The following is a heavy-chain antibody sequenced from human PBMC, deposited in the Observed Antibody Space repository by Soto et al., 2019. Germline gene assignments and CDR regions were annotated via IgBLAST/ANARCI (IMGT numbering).Heavy chain of an antibody. J-gene: IGHJ4*02. CDR1: GLTFSDNY. D-gene: IGHD2-15*01. V-gene: IGHV3-11*01. Sequence: PGGSLRLSCAASGLTFSDNYMIWIRQAPGKGLEWVSYISSSSRIIYSADSLKGRFTISRDNAKNSLYLQMNSLRVEDTAIYYCAILVDGLVEYWGQGPRVTVSS. CDR3: AILVDGLVEY. CDR2: ISSSSRII.